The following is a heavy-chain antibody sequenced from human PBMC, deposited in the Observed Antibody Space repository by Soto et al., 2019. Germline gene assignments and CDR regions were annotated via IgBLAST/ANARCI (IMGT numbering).Heavy chain of an antibody. CDR1: GFCFGNYA. J-gene: IGHJ4*02. V-gene: IGHV3-23*01. D-gene: IGHD3-3*01. CDR2: ISGSGDST. CDR3: AKPSGLARITVFGAVFDY. Sequence: LRLSCAASGFCFGNYALSWVRQAPGKGLEWVSGISGSGDSTYYADSVKGRFTISRDNSKNTLYLPMNSLRAEDTAVYYCAKPSGLARITVFGAVFDYWGQGTVITVSX.